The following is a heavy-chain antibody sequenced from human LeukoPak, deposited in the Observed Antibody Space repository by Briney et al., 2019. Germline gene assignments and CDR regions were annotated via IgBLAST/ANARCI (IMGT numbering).Heavy chain of an antibody. CDR2: IYHSGST. CDR1: GGSISSYY. J-gene: IGHJ4*02. Sequence: TSETLSLTCTVSGGSISSYYWSWIRQPPGKGLEWIGYIYHSGSTYYNPSLKSRVTISVDRSKNQFSLKLSSVTAADTAVYYCARAVTMVRGSSRPFDYWGQGTLVTVSS. CDR3: ARAVTMVRGSSRPFDY. D-gene: IGHD3-10*01. V-gene: IGHV4-59*12.